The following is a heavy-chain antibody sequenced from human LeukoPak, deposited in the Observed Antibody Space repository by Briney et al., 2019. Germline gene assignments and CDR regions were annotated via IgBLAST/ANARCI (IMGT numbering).Heavy chain of an antibody. CDR2: IRGNNDKT. Sequence: GGSLRLSCAASGFTFSSYWMHWVRQAPGKGLEWVSIIRGNNDKTYYGDSVKGRFTISRDNSKNTLFLEMNSLTAEDTAVYYCAKFYYDSSGYLYYLESWGQGTLVTVSS. V-gene: IGHV3-23*01. J-gene: IGHJ4*02. CDR1: GFTFSSYW. D-gene: IGHD3-22*01. CDR3: AKFYYDSSGYLYYLES.